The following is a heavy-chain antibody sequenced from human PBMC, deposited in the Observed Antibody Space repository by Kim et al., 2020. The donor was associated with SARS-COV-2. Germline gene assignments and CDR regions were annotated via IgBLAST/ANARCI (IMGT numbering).Heavy chain of an antibody. CDR3: ARAGYSYGRFDY. CDR2: INHSGST. V-gene: IGHV4-34*01. Sequence: SETLSLTCAVYGGSFSGYYWSWIRQPPGKGLEWIGEINHSGSTNYNPSLKSRVTISVDTSKNQFSLKLSSVTAADTAVYYCARAGYSYGRFDYWGQGTLVTVSS. CDR1: GGSFSGYY. J-gene: IGHJ4*02. D-gene: IGHD5-18*01.